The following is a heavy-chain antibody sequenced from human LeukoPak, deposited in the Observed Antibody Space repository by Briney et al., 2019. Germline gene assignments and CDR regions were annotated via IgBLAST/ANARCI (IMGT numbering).Heavy chain of an antibody. Sequence: ASVKVSCKASGYTFTSYGISWVRQAPGQGLEWMGWISAYNGNTNYAQKLQGRVTMTTDTSTSTAYMELSSLRSEDTAVYYCATVVISYYDSSGYFDYWGQGTLVTVSS. CDR1: GYTFTSYG. D-gene: IGHD3-22*01. CDR3: ATVVISYYDSSGYFDY. V-gene: IGHV1-18*01. J-gene: IGHJ4*02. CDR2: ISAYNGNT.